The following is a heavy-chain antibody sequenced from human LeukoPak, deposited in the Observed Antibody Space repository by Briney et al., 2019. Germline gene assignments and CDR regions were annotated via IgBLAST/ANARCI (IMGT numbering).Heavy chain of an antibody. J-gene: IGHJ4*02. CDR3: ARERDPAYFDY. CDR2: IKQDGSEK. Sequence: GGSLRLSCAASGFTFSSYWMSWVRQAPGKGLEWVANIKQDGSEKYYVDSVKGRLTISRDNAKNSLYLQMNSLRAEDTAVYYCARERDPAYFDYWGQGTLVTVSS. V-gene: IGHV3-7*01. CDR1: GFTFSSYW.